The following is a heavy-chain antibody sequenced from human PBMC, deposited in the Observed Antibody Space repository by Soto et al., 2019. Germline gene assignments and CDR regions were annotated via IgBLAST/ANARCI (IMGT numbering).Heavy chain of an antibody. V-gene: IGHV3-30-3*01. CDR2: ISYDGSNK. D-gene: IGHD1-1*01. CDR3: ATELEPDAFDI. Sequence: QVQLVESGGGVVQPGRSLRLSCAASGFTFSSYAMHCVRQAPGKGLEWVAVISYDGSNKYYADSVKGRFTISRDNSKNTLYLQMNSLRAEDTAVYYCATELEPDAFDIWGQGTMVTVSS. CDR1: GFTFSSYA. J-gene: IGHJ3*02.